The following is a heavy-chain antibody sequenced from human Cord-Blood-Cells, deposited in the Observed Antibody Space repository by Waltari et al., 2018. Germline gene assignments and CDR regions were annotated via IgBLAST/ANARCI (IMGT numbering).Heavy chain of an antibody. V-gene: IGHV3-53*01. Sequence: EVQLVESGGGLIQPGGSLRLSCAASGFTVSSNYMSWVRQAPGKGLWWISVICSGGRTYYADSVKGRFTISRDNSKNTLYLKMNSRRAEDTAVYYCARGGGRDMRDGYNDYWGQGTLVTVSS. J-gene: IGHJ4*02. CDR1: GFTVSSNY. CDR2: ICSGGRT. CDR3: ARGGGRDMRDGYNDY. D-gene: IGHD5-12*01.